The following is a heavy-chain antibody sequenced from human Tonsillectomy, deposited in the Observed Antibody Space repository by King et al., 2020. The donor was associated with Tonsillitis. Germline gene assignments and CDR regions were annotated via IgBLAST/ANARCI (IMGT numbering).Heavy chain of an antibody. CDR1: GYTFASYD. V-gene: IGHV1-8*01. D-gene: IGHD3-22*01. J-gene: IGHJ6*02. Sequence: VQLVESGAEVENPGASVKVSCKASGYTFASYDINWVRQATGQGLEWLVWMNPISGNTGYAQKFQGRVTLTRDTSISTAYMELTSLRSEDTAGYYCARGMFYFDSSGYRYDYYGMDVWGQGTTVTVSS. CDR2: MNPISGNT. CDR3: ARGMFYFDSSGYRYDYYGMDV.